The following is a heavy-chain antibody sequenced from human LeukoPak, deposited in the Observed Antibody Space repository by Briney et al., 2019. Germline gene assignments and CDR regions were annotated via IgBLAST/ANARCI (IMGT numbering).Heavy chain of an antibody. V-gene: IGHV3-30*02. CDR3: AKEGGHFDPYFDY. Sequence: GGSLRLSCAASGFTFSSYGMHWVRQAPGKGLEWVAFIRYDGSNKYYADSVKGRFTISRDNSKNTLYLQMNSLRAEDTAVYYCAKEGGHFDPYFDYWGQGTLVTVSS. J-gene: IGHJ4*02. CDR2: IRYDGSNK. CDR1: GFTFSSYG. D-gene: IGHD3-9*01.